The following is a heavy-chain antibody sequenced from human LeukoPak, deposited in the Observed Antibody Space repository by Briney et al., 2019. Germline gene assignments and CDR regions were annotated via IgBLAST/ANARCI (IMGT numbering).Heavy chain of an antibody. CDR2: IKQDGSEK. V-gene: IGHV3-7*03. CDR1: GFTFSSYW. Sequence: GGSLRLSCAASGFTFSSYWMSWVRQAPGKGLEWVANIKQDGSEKYYVDSVKGRFTISRDNAKNSLYLQMNSLRAEDTAVYYCAKDRKDYVWGSYRPDADAFDIWGQGTMVTVSS. D-gene: IGHD3-16*02. CDR3: AKDRKDYVWGSYRPDADAFDI. J-gene: IGHJ3*02.